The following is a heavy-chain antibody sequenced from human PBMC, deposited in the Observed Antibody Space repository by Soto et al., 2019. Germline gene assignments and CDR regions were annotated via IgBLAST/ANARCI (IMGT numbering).Heavy chain of an antibody. V-gene: IGHV4-4*07. J-gene: IGHJ5*02. CDR2: LYSSGST. D-gene: IGHD3-3*01. CDR1: GGTISGYY. CDR3: ARGQRFSDWFDP. Sequence: PSETLSLTCTVTGGTISGYYWTWIRQSAGGGLEWIGRLYSSGSTNYNPSLKSRVTISLDTSMNHFSLRLSSVTAADTAVYYCARGQRFSDWFDPWGQGTLVTVSS.